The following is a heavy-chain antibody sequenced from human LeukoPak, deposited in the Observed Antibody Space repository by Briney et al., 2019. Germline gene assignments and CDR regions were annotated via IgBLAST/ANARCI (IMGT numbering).Heavy chain of an antibody. V-gene: IGHV1-2*02. D-gene: IGHD3-16*01. J-gene: IGHJ4*02. CDR2: INPHSGDT. CDR3: AKDRGPQWWGSFDY. Sequence: GASVKVSCKASGYTFTGYYIHWVRQAPGQGLEWMGWINPHSGDTSYAQSFQGRVTMTRDTSISTVYMDLSRLRSDDTAVYYCAKDRGPQWWGSFDYWGQGTLVTVSS. CDR1: GYTFTGYY.